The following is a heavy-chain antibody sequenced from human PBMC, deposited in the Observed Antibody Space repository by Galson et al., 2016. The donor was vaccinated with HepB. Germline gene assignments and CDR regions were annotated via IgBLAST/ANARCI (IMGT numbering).Heavy chain of an antibody. CDR1: GYTFTSYG. V-gene: IGHV1-18*01. CDR2: ISGYNGNT. Sequence: SVKVSCKASGYTFTSYGITWVRQAPGQGLEWMGWISGYNGNTNYARKLQGRVTVTTDTSSSTAYMELRSLRSDDTAVYYCARGAATTRTFDYWGQGTLVTVSS. J-gene: IGHJ4*02. CDR3: ARGAATTRTFDY. D-gene: IGHD2-15*01.